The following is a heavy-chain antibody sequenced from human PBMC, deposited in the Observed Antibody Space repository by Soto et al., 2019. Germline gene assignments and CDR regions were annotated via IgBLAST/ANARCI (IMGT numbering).Heavy chain of an antibody. CDR2: INHSGST. CDR3: ASPRRDGYKRPRGRYFDL. D-gene: IGHD5-12*01. Sequence: QVQLQQWGAGLLKPSETLSLTCAVYGGSFSGYYWSWIRQPPGKGLEWIGEINHSGSTNYNPSLKSRVTISVDTSKNQFSLKLSSVTAADTAVYYCASPRRDGYKRPRGRYFDLWGRGTLVTVSS. CDR1: GGSFSGYY. J-gene: IGHJ2*01. V-gene: IGHV4-34*01.